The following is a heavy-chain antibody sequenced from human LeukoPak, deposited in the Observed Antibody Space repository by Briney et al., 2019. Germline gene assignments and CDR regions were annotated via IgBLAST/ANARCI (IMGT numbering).Heavy chain of an antibody. D-gene: IGHD6-19*01. CDR1: GFTFSSYA. CDR2: ISYDGSNK. J-gene: IGHJ4*02. CDR3: AKVFIAVAGISDY. Sequence: PGGSLRLSCAASGFTFSSYAMHWVRQAPGKGLEWVAVISYDGSNKYYADSVKGRFTISRDNSKNTLYLQMNSLRAEDTAVYYCAKVFIAVAGISDYWGQGTLVTVSS. V-gene: IGHV3-30-3*01.